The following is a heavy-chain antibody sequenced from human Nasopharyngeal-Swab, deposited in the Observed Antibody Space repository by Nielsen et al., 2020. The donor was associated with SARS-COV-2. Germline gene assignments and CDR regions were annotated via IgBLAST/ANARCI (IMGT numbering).Heavy chain of an antibody. V-gene: IGHV3-30*03. Sequence: GGSLRLSCAASGFTFSSYGMHWVRQAPGKGLEWVAVISYDGSNKYYADSEKGRFTISRDNSKNTLYLQMNSLRAEDTAVYYCARETVAGTRPDYWGQGTLVTVSS. CDR1: GFTFSSYG. CDR3: ARETVAGTRPDY. CDR2: ISYDGSNK. J-gene: IGHJ4*02. D-gene: IGHD6-19*01.